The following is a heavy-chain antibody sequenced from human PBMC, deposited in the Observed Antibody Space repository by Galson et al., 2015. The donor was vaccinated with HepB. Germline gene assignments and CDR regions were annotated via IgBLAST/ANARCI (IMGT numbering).Heavy chain of an antibody. J-gene: IGHJ4*02. Sequence: SLRLSCAASGFTFGHFGMHWVRQAPGKGLEWVEVIRYDGSNKDYVDSVKGRFTSSRDNSKNTMSLQMNSLRAEDTAVYYCARGYDSVNFVYHFDYWGQGTLVTVSS. V-gene: IGHV3-33*01. CDR2: IRYDGSNK. D-gene: IGHD2/OR15-2a*01. CDR1: GFTFGHFG. CDR3: ARGYDSVNFVYHFDY.